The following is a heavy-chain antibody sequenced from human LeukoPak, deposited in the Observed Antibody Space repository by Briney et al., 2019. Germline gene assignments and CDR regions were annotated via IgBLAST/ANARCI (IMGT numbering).Heavy chain of an antibody. CDR1: GFTFSSYA. Sequence: EGSLRLSCAASGFTFSSYAMSWVRQAPGKGLEWVSAISGSGGSTYYADSVKGRFTISRDNSKNTLYLQMNSLRAEDTAVYYCAKDYDYSLDYYYGMDVWGQGTTVTVSS. CDR3: AKDYDYSLDYYYGMDV. V-gene: IGHV3-23*01. D-gene: IGHD2-21*01. J-gene: IGHJ6*02. CDR2: ISGSGGST.